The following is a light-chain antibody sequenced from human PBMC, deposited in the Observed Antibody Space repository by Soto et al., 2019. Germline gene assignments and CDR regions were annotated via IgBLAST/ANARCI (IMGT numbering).Light chain of an antibody. CDR1: SSNIGAGYD. J-gene: IGLJ1*01. CDR3: QSYDSSLSGRV. CDR2: GDS. V-gene: IGLV1-40*01. Sequence: QAVVTQPPSVSGAPGQRVTISCTGSSSNIGAGYDVQWYQQLPGTAPKLLIYGDSNRPSGVPDRFSGSKSGTSASLAITGLQAEDEADYYCQSYDSSLSGRVFGTGTKLTVL.